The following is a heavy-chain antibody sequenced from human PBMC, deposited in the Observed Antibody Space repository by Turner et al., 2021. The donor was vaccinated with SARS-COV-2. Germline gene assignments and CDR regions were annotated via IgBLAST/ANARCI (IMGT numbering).Heavy chain of an antibody. CDR3: ASPGGNSGWFFAYDI. CDR2: IYYSGST. J-gene: IGHJ3*02. D-gene: IGHD6-19*01. V-gene: IGHV4-39*01. CDR1: GGSISSSSYY. Sequence: QLHLQESGPGLVKPSETLSFTFTVSGGSISSSSYYWGWIRQPPGKGLEWIGSIYYSGSTYYNPSLKSRVTISVDTSKNQFSLKLNSVTAADTAVYYCASPGGNSGWFFAYDIWGQGTMVTVSS.